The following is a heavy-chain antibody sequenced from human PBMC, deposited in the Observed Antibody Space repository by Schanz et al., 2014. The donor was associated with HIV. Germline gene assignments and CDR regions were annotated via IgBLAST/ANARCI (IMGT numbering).Heavy chain of an antibody. CDR3: ASQYSNYDSSRRYHWYFDL. CDR2: INPSGGST. CDR1: GYTFTSYY. J-gene: IGHJ2*01. V-gene: IGHV1-46*01. D-gene: IGHD4-4*01. Sequence: QVQLVQSGAEVKKPGASVKVSCKASGYTFTSYYMHWVRQAPGQGLEWMGIINPSGGSTTYAQKFQGRVTITADESTSTTYLELSSLRSEDTAVYYCASQYSNYDSSRRYHWYFDLWGRGTLVTVSS.